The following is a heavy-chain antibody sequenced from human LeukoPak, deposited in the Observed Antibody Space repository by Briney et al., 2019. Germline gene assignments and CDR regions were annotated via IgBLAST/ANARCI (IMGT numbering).Heavy chain of an antibody. J-gene: IGHJ3*02. CDR3: ARDLALAFDI. CDR1: GGTFSSYA. CDR2: IIPIFGTA. V-gene: IGHV1-69*05. D-gene: IGHD3-3*02. Sequence: SVKVSCKASGGTFSSYAISWVRQAPGQGLEWMGRIIPIFGTANYAQKFQGRVTITTDESTSTAYKELSSLRSEDTAVYYCARDLALAFDIWGQGTMVTVSS.